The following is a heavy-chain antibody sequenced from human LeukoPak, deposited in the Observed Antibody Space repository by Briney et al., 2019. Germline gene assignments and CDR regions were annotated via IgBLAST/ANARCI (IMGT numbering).Heavy chain of an antibody. CDR2: ISYDGSHK. Sequence: AGSLRLSCAAAGFPFNTYAMHWVRQSPGRGLEWVGVISYDGSHKSYADSVKGRFTISRDSSKNILYLQMNSLRPEDSAVYFCARDRGLNYYDSGGIFDYWGQGTLVTVSS. V-gene: IGHV3-30*04. CDR1: GFPFNTYA. CDR3: ARDRGLNYYDSGGIFDY. J-gene: IGHJ4*02. D-gene: IGHD3-22*01.